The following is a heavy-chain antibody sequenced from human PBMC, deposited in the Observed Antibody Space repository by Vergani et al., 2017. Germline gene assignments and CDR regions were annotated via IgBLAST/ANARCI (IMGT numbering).Heavy chain of an antibody. Sequence: QVPLLPSGSALKTPGASVRISCAASGYTFTNYPLIWVRQAPGQGLEFMGWINTNSVDTRYSQRFQDRVTITRDTSINTAYMEMTRLRPDDTAIYYCARVIVGCSRTNCFADHWGQGTLVTVSS. D-gene: IGHD2-2*01. CDR1: GYTFTNYP. V-gene: IGHV1-2*02. CDR2: INTNSVDT. CDR3: ARVIVGCSRTNCFADH. J-gene: IGHJ4*02.